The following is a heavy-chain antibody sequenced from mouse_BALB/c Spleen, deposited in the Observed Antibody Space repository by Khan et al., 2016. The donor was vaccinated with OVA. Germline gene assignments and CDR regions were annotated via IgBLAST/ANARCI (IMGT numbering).Heavy chain of an antibody. D-gene: IGHD1-1*01. CDR1: GYSIASDYA. CDR2: ISYSGNT. Sequence: EVKLLESGPGLVKPSQSLSLTCTVTGYSIASDYAWNWIRQFPGNKLEWMGFISYSGNTNYHPSLKSRISITRDTTKNQFFLQLNSVTSEDTATYYCAIVYGGDFDYWGQGTTLTVSS. CDR3: AIVYGGDFDY. J-gene: IGHJ2*01. V-gene: IGHV3-2*02.